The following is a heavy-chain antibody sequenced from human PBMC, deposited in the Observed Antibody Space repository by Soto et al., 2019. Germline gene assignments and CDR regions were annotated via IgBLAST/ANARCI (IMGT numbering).Heavy chain of an antibody. Sequence: PSETLSLTCSVSSASLSSSTYYWSWIRQPPGRGPEWIGSIYYSGNTYYKPSLKSRVSISIDTSRNQFSLKLSSVTAADTAMYYCAREPRAWGQGTLVTVS. J-gene: IGHJ5*02. V-gene: IGHV4-39*07. CDR1: SASLSSSTYY. CDR3: AREPRA. CDR2: IYYSGNT.